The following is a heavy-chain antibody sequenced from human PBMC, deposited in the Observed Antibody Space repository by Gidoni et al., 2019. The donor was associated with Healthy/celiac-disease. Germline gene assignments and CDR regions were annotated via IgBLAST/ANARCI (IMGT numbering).Heavy chain of an antibody. CDR1: GVTFSSYE. J-gene: IGHJ4*02. CDR3: ARGDYGGNGNDY. V-gene: IGHV3-48*03. CDR2: ISSSGSTI. Sequence: EVQLVESGGGLVQPGGALRLSWAASGVTFSSYEMNWVRQAPGKGLEWVSYISSSGSTIYYADSVKGRFTISRDNAKNSLYLQMNSLRAEDTAVYYCARGDYGGNGNDYWGQGTLVTVSS. D-gene: IGHD4-17*01.